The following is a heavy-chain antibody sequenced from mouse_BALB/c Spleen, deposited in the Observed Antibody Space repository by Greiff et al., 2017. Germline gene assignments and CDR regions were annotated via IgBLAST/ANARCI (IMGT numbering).Heavy chain of an antibody. Sequence: EVQVVESGGGLVKPGGSLKLSCAASGFTFSDYYMYWVRQTPEKRLEWVATISDGGSYTYYPDSVKGRFTISRDNAKNNLYLQMSSLKSEDTAMYYCARWQLRRGYFDYWGQGTTLTVSS. CDR1: GFTFSDYY. CDR3: ARWQLRRGYFDY. D-gene: IGHD2-1*01. J-gene: IGHJ2*01. V-gene: IGHV5-4*02. CDR2: ISDGGSYT.